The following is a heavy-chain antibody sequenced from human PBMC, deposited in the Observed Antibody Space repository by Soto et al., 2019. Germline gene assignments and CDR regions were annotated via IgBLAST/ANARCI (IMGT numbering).Heavy chain of an antibody. J-gene: IGHJ6*02. CDR3: ASGIVGATTYGMDV. D-gene: IGHD1-26*01. CDR2: INWNGGST. V-gene: IGHV3-20*04. CDR1: GFTFSSYS. Sequence: GSLRLSCAASGFTFSSYSMNWVRQAPGKGLEWVSGINWNGGSTGYADSVKGRFTISRDNAKNSLYLQMNSLRAEDTALYYCASGIVGATTYGMDVWGQGTTVTVSS.